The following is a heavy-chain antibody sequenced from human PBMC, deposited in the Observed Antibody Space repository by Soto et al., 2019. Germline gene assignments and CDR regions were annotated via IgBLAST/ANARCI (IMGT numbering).Heavy chain of an antibody. J-gene: IGHJ6*03. D-gene: IGHD6-19*01. CDR3: AREGDSSGWNYYYYMDV. V-gene: IGHV1-18*01. CDR1: GYTFTSYG. CDR2: ISAYNGNT. Sequence: GASVKVSCKASGYTFTSYGISWVRQAPGQGLERMGWISAYNGNTNYAQKLKGRVTMTTDTSTSTAYMELRSLRSDDTAVYYCAREGDSSGWNYYYYMDVWGKGTTVTVSS.